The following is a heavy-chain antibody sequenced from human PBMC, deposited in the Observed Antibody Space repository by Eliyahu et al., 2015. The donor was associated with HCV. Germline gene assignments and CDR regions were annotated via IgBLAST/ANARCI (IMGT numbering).Heavy chain of an antibody. J-gene: IGHJ6*02. V-gene: IGHV3-30-3*01. Sequence: QVQLVESGGGVVQPGRSLRLSCAASGFTFSSYXMHWVRQAPGKGLEWVAVISYDGSNKYYTDSVKGRFTISRDNSKNTLYLQMNSLRAEDTAVYYCARDWGGSSPTGVYYGMDVWGQGTTVTVSS. CDR2: ISYDGSNK. CDR1: GFTFSSYX. CDR3: ARDWGGSSPTGVYYGMDV. D-gene: IGHD6-6*01.